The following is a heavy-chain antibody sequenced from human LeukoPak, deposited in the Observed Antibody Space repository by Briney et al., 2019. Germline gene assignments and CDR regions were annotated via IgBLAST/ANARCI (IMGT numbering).Heavy chain of an antibody. J-gene: IGHJ4*02. CDR1: GGSISSSSYY. CDR2: IYYSGST. V-gene: IGHV4-39*07. CDR3: VRRLAVTGRYYFDY. D-gene: IGHD6-19*01. Sequence: PSETLSLTCTVSGGSISSSSYYWGWIRQPPGKGLEWIGSIYYSGSTYYNPSLQSRVTISVDTSKNQFSLKLNSVTAADTALYYCVRRLAVTGRYYFDYWCQGALVTVSS.